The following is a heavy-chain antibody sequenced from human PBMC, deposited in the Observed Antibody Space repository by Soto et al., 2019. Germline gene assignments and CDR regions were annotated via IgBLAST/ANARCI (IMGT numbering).Heavy chain of an antibody. D-gene: IGHD2-15*01. CDR1: GGSFSGYY. CDR2: INHSGST. J-gene: IGHJ4*02. V-gene: IGHV4-34*01. Sequence: QVQLQQWGAGLLKPSETLSLTCAVYGGSFSGYYWSWIRQPPGKGLEWIGEINHSGSTNYNPSLKSRVTISVDKSKNQFSLKLSSVTAADTAVYYCARDGIGYCSGGSCSDWYYFDYWGQGTLVTVSS. CDR3: ARDGIGYCSGGSCSDWYYFDY.